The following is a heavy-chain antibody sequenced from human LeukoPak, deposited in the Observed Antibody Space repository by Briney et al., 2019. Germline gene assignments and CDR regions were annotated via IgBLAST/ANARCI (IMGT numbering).Heavy chain of an antibody. CDR1: GITFSMYA. D-gene: IGHD2/OR15-2a*01. Sequence: GGSLRLSCAAPGITFSMYAMAWVRQAPGKGLEWVSGIRGSGAYTYYADSVKGRFTISRDNSKNTLYLQMNSLRADHTGIYYRAKPGNREKYCYCTTCPYYFYYLGQGTLVTVSS. J-gene: IGHJ4*02. V-gene: IGHV3-23*01. CDR2: IRGSGAYT. CDR3: AKPGNREKYCYCTTCPYYFYY.